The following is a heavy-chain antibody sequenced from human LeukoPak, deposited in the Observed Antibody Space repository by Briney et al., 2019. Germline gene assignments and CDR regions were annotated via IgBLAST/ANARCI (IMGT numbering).Heavy chain of an antibody. CDR1: GYTFTGYY. Sequence: ASVKVSCKASGYTFTGYYMHWVRQAPGQGLEWMGWINPNSGGTNYAQKFQGRVTMTRDTSISTAYMELSRLRSDDTAVYYCARGWASGWYYFDYWGQGTLVTVSS. D-gene: IGHD6-19*01. CDR2: INPNSGGT. J-gene: IGHJ4*02. CDR3: ARGWASGWYYFDY. V-gene: IGHV1-2*02.